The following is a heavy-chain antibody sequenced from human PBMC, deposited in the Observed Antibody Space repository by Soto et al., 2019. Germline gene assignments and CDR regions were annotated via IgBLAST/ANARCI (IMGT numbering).Heavy chain of an antibody. CDR2: IHYSGST. Sequence: PSETLSLTCTVSGGSISSGGYYWSWIRQHPGKGLEWIGYIHYSGSTIYNPSFKSRVTISVDTSKNQFSLQLSSVTAADTAVYFCAREDDGGDRDYYGLDVWGQGTTVTVSS. J-gene: IGHJ6*02. V-gene: IGHV4-30-4*08. CDR3: AREDDGGDRDYYGLDV. CDR1: GGSISSGGYY. D-gene: IGHD2-21*02.